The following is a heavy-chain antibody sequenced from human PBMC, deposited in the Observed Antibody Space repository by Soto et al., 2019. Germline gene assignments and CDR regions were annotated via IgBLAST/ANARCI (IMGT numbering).Heavy chain of an antibody. CDR1: GYTLTELS. V-gene: IGHV1-24*01. CDR2: FDPEDGET. CDR3: ATTVSGYCSGGSCPHWWNFDY. J-gene: IGHJ4*02. Sequence: GASVKVSCKVSGYTLTELSMHWVRQAPGKGLEWMGGFDPEDGETIYAQKFQGRVTMTEDTSTDTAYMELSSLRSEDTAVYYCATTVSGYCSGGSCPHWWNFDYWGQGTLVTVSS. D-gene: IGHD2-15*01.